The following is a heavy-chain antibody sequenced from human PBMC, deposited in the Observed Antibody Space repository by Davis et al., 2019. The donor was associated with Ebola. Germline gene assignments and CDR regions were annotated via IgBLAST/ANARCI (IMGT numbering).Heavy chain of an antibody. CDR2: ISYDGSNK. CDR1: GFTFSSYA. Sequence: PGGSLRLSCAASGFTFSSYAMHWVRQAPGKGLEWVAVISYDGSNKYYADSVKGRFTISRDNSKNTLYLQMNSLRAEDTAVYYCAREWVDTAMVTGPYFDYWGQGTLVTVSS. V-gene: IGHV3-30-3*01. D-gene: IGHD5-18*01. J-gene: IGHJ4*02. CDR3: AREWVDTAMVTGPYFDY.